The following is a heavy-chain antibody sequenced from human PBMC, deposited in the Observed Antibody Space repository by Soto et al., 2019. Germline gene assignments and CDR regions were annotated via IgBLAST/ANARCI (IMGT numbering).Heavy chain of an antibody. CDR3: ARLVAVAGTGYYYGMDV. Sequence: SETLSLTCTVSGGSISSSSYYWGWIRQPPGKGPEWIGSIYYSGSTYYNPSLKSRVTISVDTSKNQFSLKLSSVTAADTAVYYCARLVAVAGTGYYYGMDVWGQGTTVTVSS. V-gene: IGHV4-39*01. CDR1: GGSISSSSYY. D-gene: IGHD6-19*01. J-gene: IGHJ6*02. CDR2: IYYSGST.